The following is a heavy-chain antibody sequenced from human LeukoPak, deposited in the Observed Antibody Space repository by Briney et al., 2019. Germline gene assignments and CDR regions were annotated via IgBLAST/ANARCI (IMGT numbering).Heavy chain of an antibody. D-gene: IGHD3-3*01. J-gene: IGHJ4*02. V-gene: IGHV1-69*13. CDR1: GGTFSSYA. CDR2: IIPIFGTA. Sequence: GASVKVSCKASGGTFSSYAISWVRQAPGQGLEWMGGIIPIFGTANYAQKFQGRVTITADESTSTAYMELSSLRSEGTAVYYCARGYDFWNTMDYWGQGTLVAVSS. CDR3: ARGYDFWNTMDY.